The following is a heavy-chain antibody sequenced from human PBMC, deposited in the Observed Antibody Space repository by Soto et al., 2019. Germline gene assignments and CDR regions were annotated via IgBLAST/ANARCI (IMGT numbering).Heavy chain of an antibody. D-gene: IGHD2-2*01. CDR2: ISKSDYT. CDR3: AREDCIIIPAVSDV. CDR1: GFAFNNYG. Sequence: GGSLRLSCTVSGFAFNNYGINWVRQAPGKGLEWVSSISKSDYTYYSDSVKGRFAISRDNAKSSVSLQMNTLRVEDTAVYYCAREDCIIIPAVSDVWGQGTLVTVS. J-gene: IGHJ4*02. V-gene: IGHV3-21*01.